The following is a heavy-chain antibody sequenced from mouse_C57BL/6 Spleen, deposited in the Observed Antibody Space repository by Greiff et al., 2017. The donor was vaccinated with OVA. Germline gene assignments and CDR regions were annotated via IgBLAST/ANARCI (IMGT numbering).Heavy chain of an antibody. Sequence: DVKLVESGPGLVKPSQSLSLTCSVTGYSITSGYYWNWIRQFPGNKLEWMGYISYDGSNNYNPSLKNRISITRDTSKNQFFLKLNSVTTEDTATYYCARADYGSAGWFAYWGQGTLVTVSA. D-gene: IGHD1-1*01. J-gene: IGHJ3*01. CDR3: ARADYGSAGWFAY. CDR1: GYSITSGYY. CDR2: ISYDGSN. V-gene: IGHV3-6*01.